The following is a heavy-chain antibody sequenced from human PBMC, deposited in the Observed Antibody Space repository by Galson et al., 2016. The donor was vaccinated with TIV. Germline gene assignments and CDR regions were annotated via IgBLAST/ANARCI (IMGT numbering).Heavy chain of an antibody. Sequence: SLRLSCAASGFTFSTYTMTWVRQAPGKGLDWLSTISRSGSHTYYADSVKGRFTISRDNSRDTLYLQMNSLRADDTGLYYCVKHDYGDYRTDDFWGQGTLVTVSS. CDR1: GFTFSTYT. D-gene: IGHD4-17*01. J-gene: IGHJ4*02. CDR2: ISRSGSHT. V-gene: IGHV3-23*01. CDR3: VKHDYGDYRTDDF.